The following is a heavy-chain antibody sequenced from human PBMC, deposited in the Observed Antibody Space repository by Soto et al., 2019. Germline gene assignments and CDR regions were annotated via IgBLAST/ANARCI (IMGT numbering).Heavy chain of an antibody. CDR3: GRNTDYGDYCLDY. V-gene: IGHV1-69*13. J-gene: IGHJ4*02. Sequence: SVKVSCKASGGTFSSYAISWVRQAPGQGLEWMGGIIPIFGTANYAQKFQGRVTITADESTSTAYMELSSLRSEDTAVYYCGRNTDYGDYCLDYWGQGTLVTVSS. D-gene: IGHD4-17*01. CDR1: GGTFSSYA. CDR2: IIPIFGTA.